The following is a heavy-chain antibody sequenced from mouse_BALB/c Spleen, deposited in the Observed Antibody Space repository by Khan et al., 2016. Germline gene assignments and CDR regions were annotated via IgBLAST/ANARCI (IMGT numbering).Heavy chain of an antibody. Sequence: VRLQQSGAELVKPGASVKLSCTASGSNIKDTYMHWVKQRPEQGLEWIGRIDPANGNTKYDPKFQGKATITADTSSNTAYLQLSSLTSEDTAVYYCASLLLRFHYWGQGTTLTVSS. J-gene: IGHJ2*01. CDR2: IDPANGNT. CDR3: ASLLLRFHY. D-gene: IGHD1-1*01. CDR1: GSNIKDTY. V-gene: IGHV14-3*02.